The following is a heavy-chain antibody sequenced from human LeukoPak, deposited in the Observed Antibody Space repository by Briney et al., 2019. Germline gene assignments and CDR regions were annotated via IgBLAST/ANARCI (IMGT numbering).Heavy chain of an antibody. D-gene: IGHD3-22*01. Sequence: PSETLSLTCTVSGYSISSGYYWGWIRQPPGKGLEWIGSIYHSGSTYYNPSLKSRVTISVDTSKNQFSLKLSSVTAADAAVYYCARESPDSSGYYRPFDYWGQGTLVTVSS. CDR1: GYSISSGYY. J-gene: IGHJ4*02. V-gene: IGHV4-38-2*02. CDR2: IYHSGST. CDR3: ARESPDSSGYYRPFDY.